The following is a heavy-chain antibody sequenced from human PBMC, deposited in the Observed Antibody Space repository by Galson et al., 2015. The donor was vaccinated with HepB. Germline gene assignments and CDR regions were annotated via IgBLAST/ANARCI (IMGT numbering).Heavy chain of an antibody. J-gene: IGHJ4*02. CDR1: GFTFSSHW. CDR2: IKQDGSEK. Sequence: SLRLSCAASGFTFSSHWMSWVRQAPGKGLEWVANIKQDGSEKYYVDSVKGRFTISRDNAKNSLYLQMNSLRAEDTAVYYCARWYLLDYWGQGTLVTVSS. CDR3: ARWYLLDY. D-gene: IGHD4-23*01. V-gene: IGHV3-7*01.